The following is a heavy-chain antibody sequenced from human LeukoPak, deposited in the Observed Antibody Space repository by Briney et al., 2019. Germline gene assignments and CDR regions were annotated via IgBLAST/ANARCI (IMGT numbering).Heavy chain of an antibody. V-gene: IGHV3-7*01. Sequence: GGSLRLSCAASGFTFSNYWMSWVRQAPGKGLEWVANIKQDRSEKYYVDSVKGRFTISRDNAKNSLYLQMNSLRAEDTAVYYCARDKSRYCSGGSCYSGAPVDYWGQGTPVTVSS. CDR1: GFTFSNYW. CDR2: IKQDRSEK. D-gene: IGHD2-15*01. J-gene: IGHJ4*02. CDR3: ARDKSRYCSGGSCYSGAPVDY.